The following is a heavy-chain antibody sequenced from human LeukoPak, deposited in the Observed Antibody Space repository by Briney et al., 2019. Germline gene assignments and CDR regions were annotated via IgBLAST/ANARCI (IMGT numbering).Heavy chain of an antibody. D-gene: IGHD5-24*01. CDR1: GFTFSDYY. V-gene: IGHV3-11*04. J-gene: IGHJ4*02. Sequence: GGSLRLSCAASGFTFSDYYMSWIRQAPGKGLEWVSYISSSGSTIYYADSVKGRFPISRDNAKNSLYLQMNSLRAEDTAVYYCARDRWRWLQFDYWGQGTLVTVSS. CDR3: ARDRWRWLQFDY. CDR2: ISSSGSTI.